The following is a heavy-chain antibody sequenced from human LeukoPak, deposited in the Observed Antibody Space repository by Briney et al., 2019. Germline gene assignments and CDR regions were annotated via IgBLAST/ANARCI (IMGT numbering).Heavy chain of an antibody. CDR2: ISSSGSTM. Sequence: PGGSLRLSCAASEFTFSDYYMSWIRQAPGKGLEWVSYISSSGSTMYYADSVKGRFIISRDNAKNSLYLQMNRLRAEDTAVYYCARSPQSSSCWYDYFDYWGQGTLVTVSS. D-gene: IGHD6-19*01. CDR1: EFTFSDYY. CDR3: ARSPQSSSCWYDYFDY. V-gene: IGHV3-11*01. J-gene: IGHJ4*02.